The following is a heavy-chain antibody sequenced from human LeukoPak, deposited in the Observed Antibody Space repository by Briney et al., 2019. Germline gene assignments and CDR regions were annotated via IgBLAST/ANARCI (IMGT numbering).Heavy chain of an antibody. J-gene: IGHJ4*02. V-gene: IGHV3-15*01. Sequence: PGGSLRLSCAASGFTFSNSWMLWVRQAPGRGLEWVGRIKRDIDGGTTDYAAPVKGRFTITRDDSENTLYLQMNSLKTEDTAVYYCTTDLPRSTSRSHDYWGQGTQVTVSS. CDR1: GFTFSNSW. CDR3: TTDLPRSTSRSHDY. D-gene: IGHD2/OR15-2a*01. CDR2: IKRDIDGGTT.